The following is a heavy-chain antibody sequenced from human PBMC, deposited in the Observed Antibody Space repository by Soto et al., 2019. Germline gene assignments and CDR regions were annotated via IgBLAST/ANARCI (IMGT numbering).Heavy chain of an antibody. D-gene: IGHD6-19*01. V-gene: IGHV3-48*03. Sequence: GGSLRLSCAASGFTFSGYEMNWVRQAPGKGLEWLSYTSGSGSTIYYADSVKGRFTISRDNAKNSLYLQMNSLRAEDTAVYYCARVKGIAVTGTPLWFDPWGQGTLVTVSS. J-gene: IGHJ5*02. CDR3: ARVKGIAVTGTPLWFDP. CDR1: GFTFSGYE. CDR2: TSGSGSTI.